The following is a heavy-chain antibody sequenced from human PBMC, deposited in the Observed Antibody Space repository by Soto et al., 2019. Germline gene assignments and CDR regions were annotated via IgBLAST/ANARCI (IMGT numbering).Heavy chain of an antibody. CDR1: GGSFSGYY. V-gene: IGHV4-34*01. J-gene: IGHJ5*02. Sequence: QVQLQQWGAGLLKPSETLSLTCAVYGGSFSGYYWSWIRQPPGKGLEWIGEINHSGSTNYNPSLKSRVTISVDTSKNQFSLKLSSVTAADTAVYYCARRCSIVLLRWLDPWGQGTLVTVSS. D-gene: IGHD2-8*01. CDR3: ARRCSIVLLRWLDP. CDR2: INHSGST.